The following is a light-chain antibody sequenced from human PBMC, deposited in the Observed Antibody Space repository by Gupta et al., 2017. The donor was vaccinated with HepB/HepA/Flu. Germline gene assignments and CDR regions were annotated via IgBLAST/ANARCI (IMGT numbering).Light chain of an antibody. CDR2: AAS. V-gene: IGKV1-9*01. Sequence: DIQVTQSPSFLSASVGDRVTITCRASQDISNYLAWYQQKPGRAPNLLIYAASTLQSGVPSRFSGTGSGTEFTLTISSLQPEDFATYYCQQLNSYPPLYTFGQGTKLEIK. CDR3: QQLNSYPPLYT. J-gene: IGKJ2*01. CDR1: QDISNY.